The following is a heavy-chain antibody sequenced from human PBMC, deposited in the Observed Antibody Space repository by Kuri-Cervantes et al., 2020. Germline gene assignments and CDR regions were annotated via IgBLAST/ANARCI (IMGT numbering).Heavy chain of an antibody. J-gene: IGHJ6*02. Sequence: ASVKVSCKASGYTFTSYDINWVRQATGQGLEWMGIINPSGGSTSYAQKFQGSVTMTRDTSTSTVYMELSSLRSEDTAVYYCARDQAAAYYYYYYGMDVWGQGTTVTVSS. V-gene: IGHV1-46*01. CDR2: INPSGGST. CDR1: GYTFTSYD. D-gene: IGHD6-13*01. CDR3: ARDQAAAYYYYYYGMDV.